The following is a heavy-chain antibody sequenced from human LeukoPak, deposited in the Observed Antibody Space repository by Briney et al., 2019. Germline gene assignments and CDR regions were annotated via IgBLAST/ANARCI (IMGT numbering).Heavy chain of an antibody. V-gene: IGHV3-21*01. D-gene: IGHD1-26*01. CDR1: GFTFSSYS. CDR3: ARHPRVGATHDAFDI. CDR2: ISSSSSYI. J-gene: IGHJ3*02. Sequence: GGSLRLSXAASGFTFSSYSMNWVRQAPGKGLEWVSSISSSSSYIYYADSVKGRFTISRDNAKNSLYLQMNSLRAEDTAVYYCARHPRVGATHDAFDIWGQETMVTVSS.